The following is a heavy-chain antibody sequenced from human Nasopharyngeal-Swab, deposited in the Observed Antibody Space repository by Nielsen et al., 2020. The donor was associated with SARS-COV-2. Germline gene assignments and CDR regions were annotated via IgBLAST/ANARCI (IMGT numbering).Heavy chain of an antibody. V-gene: IGHV3-21*01. J-gene: IGHJ6*02. D-gene: IGHD3-3*01. CDR3: ARDPGPADYDFWSGYPGGMDV. CDR1: GFTFSSYS. CDR2: ISSSSSYI. Sequence: GGSLRLSCAASGFTFSSYSMNWVRQAPGKGLEWVSSISSSSSYIYYADSVKGRFTISRDNAKNSLYLQMNSLRAEDTAVYYCARDPGPADYDFWSGYPGGMDVWGQGTTVTVSS.